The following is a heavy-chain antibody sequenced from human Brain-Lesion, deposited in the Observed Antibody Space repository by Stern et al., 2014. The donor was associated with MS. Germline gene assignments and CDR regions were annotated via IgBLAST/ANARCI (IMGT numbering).Heavy chain of an antibody. Sequence: VQLVESGPGLVKPSGTLSLTCAVSGASISNTQWWTWVRQSPGKGLEWIGEIYQSGSANYKPSLRSRGTISVDRSKNSFSLKLNSVTAADTAVYYCARDPRRGGLSGYYHGMDVWGQGTTVTVSS. J-gene: IGHJ6*02. CDR3: ARDPRRGGLSGYYHGMDV. CDR2: IYQSGSA. D-gene: IGHD3-10*01. V-gene: IGHV4-4*02. CDR1: GASISNTQW.